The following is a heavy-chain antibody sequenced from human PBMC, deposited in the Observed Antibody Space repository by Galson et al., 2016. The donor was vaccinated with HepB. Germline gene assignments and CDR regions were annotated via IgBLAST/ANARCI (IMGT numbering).Heavy chain of an antibody. D-gene: IGHD5-12*01. Sequence: SLRLSCAASGITFSSKWMHWVRQAPGKGLVWVSRINGDGSTTNYVDSVKGRFTISRDNAKNMLYLQMNSLRAGDTAVYYCVRWRRRDIGGYDHLSYLDYGMDVWGQGTTVTVSS. CDR2: INGDGSTT. J-gene: IGHJ6*02. CDR1: GITFSSKW. V-gene: IGHV3-74*01. CDR3: VRWRRRDIGGYDHLSYLDYGMDV.